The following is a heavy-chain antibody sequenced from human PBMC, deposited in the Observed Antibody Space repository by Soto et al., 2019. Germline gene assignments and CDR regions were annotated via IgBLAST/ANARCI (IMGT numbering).Heavy chain of an antibody. V-gene: IGHV3-21*01. D-gene: IGHD4-17*01. CDR1: GFTFSSYN. J-gene: IGHJ4*02. Sequence: GGSLRLSCAASGFTFSSYNMNWVRQAPGKGLEWVSSISSSSSYIYYADSVKGRFTISRDNAKNTLYLQMNSLRAEDTAVYYCARPQTTVVSNFDYWGQGTLVTVSS. CDR2: ISSSSSYI. CDR3: ARPQTTVVSNFDY.